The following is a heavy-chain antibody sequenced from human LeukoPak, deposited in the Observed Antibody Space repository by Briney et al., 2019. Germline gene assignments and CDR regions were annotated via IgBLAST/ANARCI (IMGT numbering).Heavy chain of an antibody. Sequence: SETLSLTCAVSGTSISPYYWSWIRQPPGKGLEWIGYIYYSGSTNYNPSLKSRVTISIVTSENQVSLILRSVTAADTAVYYCAREVGDSDSDNWFDPWGQGTLVTVSS. V-gene: IGHV4-59*01. CDR3: AREVGDSDSDNWFDP. D-gene: IGHD2-21*02. J-gene: IGHJ5*02. CDR1: GTSISPYY. CDR2: IYYSGST.